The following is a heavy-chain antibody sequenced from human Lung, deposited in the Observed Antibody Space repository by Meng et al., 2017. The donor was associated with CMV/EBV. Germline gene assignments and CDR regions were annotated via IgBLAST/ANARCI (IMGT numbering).Heavy chain of an antibody. CDR2: IHPSGHP. CDR3: VKHSSDWSLAS. Sequence: ASXXVSCKASGYTYTDYQTDWVRQAPGQGLEWMGWIHPSGHPTYAQKFQGRVTMTIDTSTTTASMELRSLRSDDSALYYCVKHSSDWSLASWGPGTRV. CDR1: GYTYTDYQ. V-gene: IGHV1-18*01. J-gene: IGHJ4*02. D-gene: IGHD6-19*01.